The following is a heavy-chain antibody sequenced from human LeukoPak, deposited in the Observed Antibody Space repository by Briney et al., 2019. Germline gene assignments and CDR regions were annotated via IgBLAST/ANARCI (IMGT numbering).Heavy chain of an antibody. CDR3: ARGGRSGGDV. V-gene: IGHV4-59*01. CDR2: IYYSGST. Sequence: SETLSLTCTVSGGSISSYYWSWIRQPPGKGLEWIGYIYYSGSTNYNPSLKSRVTISVDTSKNQFSLKLSSVTAADTAVYYCARGGRSGGDVWGQGTLVTVSS. D-gene: IGHD2-15*01. J-gene: IGHJ4*02. CDR1: GGSISSYY.